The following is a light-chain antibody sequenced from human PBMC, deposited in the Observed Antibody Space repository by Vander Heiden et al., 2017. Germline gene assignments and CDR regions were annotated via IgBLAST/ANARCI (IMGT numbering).Light chain of an antibody. CDR1: QGISSH. CDR2: AAS. V-gene: IGKV1-9*01. J-gene: IGKJ5*01. Sequence: DIHLTQSPSFLSASVGDRVTITCRASQGISSHLAWYQQKPGKAPKVLIYAASALQSGVPSRFSGSGSGTEFTLTISSLQPEDFATYYCQQFNSYPPPITFGQGTRLEIK. CDR3: QQFNSYPPPIT.